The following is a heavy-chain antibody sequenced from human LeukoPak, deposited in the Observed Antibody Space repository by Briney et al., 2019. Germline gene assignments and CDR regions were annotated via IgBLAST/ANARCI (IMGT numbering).Heavy chain of an antibody. V-gene: IGHV3-30-3*01. CDR3: ARDGYNEEDWYFDL. CDR2: ISYDGNNK. Sequence: GGSLRLSCAASGFTFSSYDMHWVRQAPGKGLEWVAVISYDGNNKYYADSVRGRFTISRDNSKKTLYLQMNSLRAEDTAVYYCARDGYNEEDWYFDLWGRGILVTVSS. CDR1: GFTFSSYD. J-gene: IGHJ2*01. D-gene: IGHD5-24*01.